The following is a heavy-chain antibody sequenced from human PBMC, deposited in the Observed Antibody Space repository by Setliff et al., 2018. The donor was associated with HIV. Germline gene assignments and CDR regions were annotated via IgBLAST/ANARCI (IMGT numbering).Heavy chain of an antibody. CDR3: ARGRGSY. Sequence: SETLSLTCAVYGGSFSGYYWSWIRQPPGKGLEWIGEIDHSGSTNYNPSLKSRVSISLDTSKNQFSLKLSSVTAADTAMYYCARGRGSYWGQGTLVTVSS. CDR1: GGSFSGYY. CDR2: IDHSGST. V-gene: IGHV4-34*01. J-gene: IGHJ4*02. D-gene: IGHD1-26*01.